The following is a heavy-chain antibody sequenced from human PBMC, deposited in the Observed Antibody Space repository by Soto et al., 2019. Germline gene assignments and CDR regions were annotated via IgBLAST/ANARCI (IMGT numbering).Heavy chain of an antibody. CDR1: GFTFSSYS. J-gene: IGHJ2*01. Sequence: EVQLVESGGGLVKPGGSLRLSCAASGFTFSSYSMNWVRQAPGKGLEWVSSISSSSSYIYYADSVKGRFTITRDNAKNALYLQMNSRRAEATAVYYGASRPPVVASTDWYFDLWGRGTLVTVSS. CDR3: ASRPPVVASTDWYFDL. V-gene: IGHV3-21*01. CDR2: ISSSSSYI. D-gene: IGHD2-15*01.